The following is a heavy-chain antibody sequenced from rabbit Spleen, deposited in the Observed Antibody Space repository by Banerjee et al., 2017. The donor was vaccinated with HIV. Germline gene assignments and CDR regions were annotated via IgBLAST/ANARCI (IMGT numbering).Heavy chain of an antibody. J-gene: IGHJ4*01. D-gene: IGHD6-1*01. CDR1: GFSFSGSVY. CDR2: IYNGDGST. Sequence: QSLEESGGDLVKPGASLTLTCTASGFSFSGSVYMCWVRQAPGKGLELIACIYNGDGSTWYASWAKGRFTLSKTSSTTVTLQMTSLTAADTATYFCAKDGTEDSYYFDLWGQGTLVTVS. V-gene: IGHV1S40*01. CDR3: AKDGTEDSYYFDL.